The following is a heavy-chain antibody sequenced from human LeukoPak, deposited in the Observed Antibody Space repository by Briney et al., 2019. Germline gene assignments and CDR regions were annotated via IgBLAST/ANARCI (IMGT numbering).Heavy chain of an antibody. CDR1: GYTFTDYY. J-gene: IGHJ5*02. Sequence: ASVTVSCTASGYTFTDYYMHWVRQAPGQGLEWMGWINPNSGGTNYAQKFQDRVTMTRDTSINTAYMELTRLRSDDTAVYYCAREGCSSTSCYWFDPWGQGTLVTVSS. D-gene: IGHD2-2*01. CDR2: INPNSGGT. CDR3: AREGCSSTSCYWFDP. V-gene: IGHV1-2*02.